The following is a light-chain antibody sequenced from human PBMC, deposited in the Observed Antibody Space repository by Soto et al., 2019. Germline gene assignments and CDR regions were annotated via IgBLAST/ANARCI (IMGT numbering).Light chain of an antibody. V-gene: IGKV3-20*01. CDR3: QQYGSSGT. Sequence: EIVLSPSPGTLSLPPGERATLSCRASERLSSVYLAWYQQRPGQPPRLLIYGASNRATGISDRFSGSGSGTDFTLTISILEPEDFAVYYCQQYGSSGTFGQGTKVDIK. CDR2: GAS. J-gene: IGKJ1*01. CDR1: ERLSSVY.